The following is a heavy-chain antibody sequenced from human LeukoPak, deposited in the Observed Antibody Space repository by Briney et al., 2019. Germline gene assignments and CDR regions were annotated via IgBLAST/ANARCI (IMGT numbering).Heavy chain of an antibody. Sequence: GGSLRLSCVASGFTFSSYAMSWVRQAPGKGLEWVSAISGSGGSTYYADSVKGRFTISRDNSKNTLYLQMNSLRAEDTAVYYCAKDRHMVRGVINYWGQGTLVTVSS. CDR2: ISGSGGST. V-gene: IGHV3-23*01. CDR3: AKDRHMVRGVINY. J-gene: IGHJ4*02. D-gene: IGHD3-10*01. CDR1: GFTFSSYA.